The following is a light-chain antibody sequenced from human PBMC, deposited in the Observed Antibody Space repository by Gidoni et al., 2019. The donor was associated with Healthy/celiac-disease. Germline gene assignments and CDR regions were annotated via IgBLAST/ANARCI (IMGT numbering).Light chain of an antibody. CDR2: GAS. CDR3: QQYGSSPPLYT. V-gene: IGKV3-20*01. J-gene: IGKJ2*01. CDR1: QSVSSSY. Sequence: IVLTQFPGPLSLSPGERATLSCRASQSVSSSYLAWYQQKPGQAPRLLIYGASSRATGIPDRFSGSGSGTDFTLTISRLEPEDFAVYYCQQYGSSPPLYTFGQGTKLEIK.